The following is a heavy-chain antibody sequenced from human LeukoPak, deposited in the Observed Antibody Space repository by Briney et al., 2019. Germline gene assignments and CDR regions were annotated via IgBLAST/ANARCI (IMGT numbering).Heavy chain of an antibody. J-gene: IGHJ4*02. Sequence: GGSLRLSCAASGFTFSSSAMSWVRQVPGKGLEWVSGISASGGSTYYADSVRGRFTISRDNSKNTVCLQMNSLRAEDTAIYYCAKRTGATTGFDYWGQGTLVTVSS. V-gene: IGHV3-23*01. CDR2: ISASGGST. CDR3: AKRTGATTGFDY. CDR1: GFTFSSSA. D-gene: IGHD1-26*01.